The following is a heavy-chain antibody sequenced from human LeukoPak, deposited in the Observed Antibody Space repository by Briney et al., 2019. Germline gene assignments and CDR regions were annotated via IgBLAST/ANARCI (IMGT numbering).Heavy chain of an antibody. CDR1: GFIFSSYS. V-gene: IGHV3-7*01. CDR2: IKQDGSEK. CDR3: ARGRGGGWLNDH. Sequence: GGSLRLSCAASGFIFSSYSMNWVHQAPGKGLEWVANIKQDGSEKYYVDSVKGRFTISRDNAKNSLYLQMNSLRAEDTAVYYCARGRGGGWLNDHWGQGTLVTVSS. D-gene: IGHD6-19*01. J-gene: IGHJ4*02.